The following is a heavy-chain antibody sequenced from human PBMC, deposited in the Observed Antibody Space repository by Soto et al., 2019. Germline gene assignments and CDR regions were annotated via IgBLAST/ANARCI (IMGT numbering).Heavy chain of an antibody. CDR2: ISWSSGSI. V-gene: IGHV3-9*01. CDR1: GFTFDDYA. CDR3: AKGGLGSHSYYYYYMDV. D-gene: IGHD3-10*01. J-gene: IGHJ6*03. Sequence: GGSLRLSCAASGFTFDDYAMHWVRQAPGKGLEWVSGISWSSGSIGYADSVKGRFTISRDNAKNSLYLQMNSLRAEDTALYYCAKGGLGSHSYYYYYMDVWGKGTTVTVSS.